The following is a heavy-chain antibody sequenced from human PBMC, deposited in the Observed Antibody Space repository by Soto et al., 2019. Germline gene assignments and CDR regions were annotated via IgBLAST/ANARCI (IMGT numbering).Heavy chain of an antibody. CDR1: GFTFSDYG. D-gene: IGHD6-19*01. Sequence: QIQLVQSGAEVKKPGASVKVSCKASGFTFSDYGFSWVRQAPGRGLEWMGWISAFNGETNYTQKSEGRVAMTTAAATTTAYMELRSLTVDDTAVYYCVRDQQWLLPVPLNFDYWCKGTVVTVSS. V-gene: IGHV1-18*01. CDR2: ISAFNGET. CDR3: VRDQQWLLPVPLNFDY. J-gene: IGHJ4*02.